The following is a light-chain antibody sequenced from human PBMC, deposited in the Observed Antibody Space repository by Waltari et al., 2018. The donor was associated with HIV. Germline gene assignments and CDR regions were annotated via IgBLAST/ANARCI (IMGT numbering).Light chain of an antibody. Sequence: QSVLTQPPSVSGAPGQRVTISCTGSSSTIWAGYDVHWYQHFPGGAPKLLIYGHSHRAAGVPVRCSGSRSGASASLAITGLRGEDEADDYCQSYDSSLSVVFGGGTTLTVL. V-gene: IGLV1-40*03. CDR2: GHS. CDR3: QSYDSSLSVV. CDR1: SSTIWAGYD. J-gene: IGLJ2*01.